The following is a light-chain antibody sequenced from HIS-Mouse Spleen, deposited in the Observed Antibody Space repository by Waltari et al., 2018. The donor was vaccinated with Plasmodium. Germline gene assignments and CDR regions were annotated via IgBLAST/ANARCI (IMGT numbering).Light chain of an antibody. Sequence: QSALTQPASVSGSPGQSITISCTGTSSDVGSYNLVSWYQQHPGKAPKLMIYEGSKRPAVVSNRFSGSKSGNTASLTISGRQAEDEADYYCCSYAGSSTFVVFGGGTKLTVL. CDR2: EGS. CDR3: CSYAGSSTFVV. CDR1: SSDVGSYNL. J-gene: IGLJ2*01. V-gene: IGLV2-23*03.